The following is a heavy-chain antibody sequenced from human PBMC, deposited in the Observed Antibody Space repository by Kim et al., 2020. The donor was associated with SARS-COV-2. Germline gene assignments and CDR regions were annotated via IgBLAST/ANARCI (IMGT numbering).Heavy chain of an antibody. V-gene: IGHV1-24*01. Sequence: ASVKVSCKVSGYTLTELSMHWVRQAPGKGLEWMGGFDPEDGETIYAQKFQGRVTMTEDTSTDTAYMELSSLRSEDTAVYYCATRGAKYQLLLYYYYGMDVWSQGTTVTASS. CDR1: GYTLTELS. CDR3: ATRGAKYQLLLYYYYGMDV. J-gene: IGHJ6*02. CDR2: FDPEDGET. D-gene: IGHD2-2*01.